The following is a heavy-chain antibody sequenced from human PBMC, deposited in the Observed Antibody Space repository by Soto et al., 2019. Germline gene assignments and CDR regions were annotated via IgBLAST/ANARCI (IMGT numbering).Heavy chain of an antibody. CDR3: AKDRKVAVRGVIVYYGMDV. CDR1: GFTFSSYA. CDR2: ISYDGSNK. J-gene: IGHJ6*02. D-gene: IGHD3-10*01. V-gene: IGHV3-30-3*01. Sequence: PGGSLRLSCAASGFTFSSYAMHWVRQAPGKGLEWVAVISYDGSNKYYADSVKGRFTISRDNSKNTLYLQMNSLRAEDTAVYYCAKDRKVAVRGVIVYYGMDVWGQGTTVTVSS.